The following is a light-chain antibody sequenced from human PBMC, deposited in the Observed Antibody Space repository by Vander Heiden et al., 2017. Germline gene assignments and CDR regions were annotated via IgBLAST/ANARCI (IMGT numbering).Light chain of an antibody. Sequence: ITISCTGTSSDVGGYNYVYWYQQHPGKAPKLMIYDVSNRPSGVSNRFSGSKSGNTASLTISGLQAEDEADYYCSSYTSSSSWVFGGGTKLTVL. J-gene: IGLJ3*02. CDR3: SSYTSSSSWV. CDR2: DVS. CDR1: SSDVGGYNY. V-gene: IGLV2-14*04.